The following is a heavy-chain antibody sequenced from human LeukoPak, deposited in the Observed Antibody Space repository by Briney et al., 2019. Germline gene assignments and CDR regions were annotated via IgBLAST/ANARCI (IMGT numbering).Heavy chain of an antibody. J-gene: IGHJ4*02. D-gene: IGHD6-19*01. CDR3: ARDRAGYSSGWNDY. Sequence: GGSLRLSCAASGFNFSDHYMSWVRQAPGKGLEWVSYISSRSSVIKYGDSVRGRFTISRDNAKNSLYLQMNSLRAEDTAVYYCARDRAGYSSGWNDYWGQGTLVTVSS. V-gene: IGHV3-11*04. CDR2: ISSRSSVI. CDR1: GFNFSDHY.